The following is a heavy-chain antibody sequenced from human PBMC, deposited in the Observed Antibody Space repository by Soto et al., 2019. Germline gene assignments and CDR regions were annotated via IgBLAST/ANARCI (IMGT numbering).Heavy chain of an antibody. J-gene: IGHJ4*02. CDR1: GFVSTNHN. D-gene: IGHD6-19*01. CDR2: INAGNGNT. Sequence: QAHLVQSGTEVKMPGDSVQVSCKASGFVSTNHNFHWVRQAPGQSLEWMGRINAGNGNTQYSQNFQGRVTFTSDPSASTAFMELTNIRFEDRAMYYCASDYGSNWRLWGQGTLVSVSS. CDR3: ASDYGSNWRL. V-gene: IGHV1-3*01.